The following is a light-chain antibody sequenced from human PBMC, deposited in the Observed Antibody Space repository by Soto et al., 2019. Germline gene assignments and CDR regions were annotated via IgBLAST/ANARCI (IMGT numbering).Light chain of an antibody. CDR3: CSYAGSSTFDV. CDR1: KNDIGVYDF. CDR2: EGS. J-gene: IGLJ1*01. Sequence: QSVLTQPPSASGSPGQSVTISCTGTKNDIGVYDFVSWYQHHPGKAPRLIIYEGSKRPSGVSNRFSGSKSGNTASLTISGLQAEDEADYYCCSYAGSSTFDVFGTGTKVTVL. V-gene: IGLV2-23*03.